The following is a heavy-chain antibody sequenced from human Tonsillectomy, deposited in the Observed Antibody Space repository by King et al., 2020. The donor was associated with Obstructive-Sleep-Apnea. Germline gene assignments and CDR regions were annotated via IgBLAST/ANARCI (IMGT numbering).Heavy chain of an antibody. CDR3: AKGGLMIVVVTQAGIDY. CDR2: ISGSGGST. J-gene: IGHJ4*02. V-gene: IGHV3-23*04. CDR1: GFTFSSYA. Sequence: VQLVESGGGLVQPGGSLRLSCAASGFTFSSYAMSWVRQAPGKGLEWVSAISGSGGSTYYADSVKGRFTISRDNSKNTLYLQMNSLRAEDTAVYYCAKGGLMIVVVTQAGIDYWGQGTLVTVSS. D-gene: IGHD3-22*01.